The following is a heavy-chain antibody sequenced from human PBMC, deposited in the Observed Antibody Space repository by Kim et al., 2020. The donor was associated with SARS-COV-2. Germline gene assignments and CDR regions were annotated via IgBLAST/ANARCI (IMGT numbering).Heavy chain of an antibody. Sequence: GGSLRLSCAASGFTVSSNYMSWVRQAPGKGLEWVSVIYSGGSTYYADSVKGRFTISRDNSKNTLYLQMNSLRAEDTAVYYCARGPSRSSAPWLGYFDYWGQGTLVTVSS. CDR3: ARGPSRSSAPWLGYFDY. CDR1: GFTVSSNY. J-gene: IGHJ4*02. D-gene: IGHD6-19*01. CDR2: IYSGGST. V-gene: IGHV3-53*01.